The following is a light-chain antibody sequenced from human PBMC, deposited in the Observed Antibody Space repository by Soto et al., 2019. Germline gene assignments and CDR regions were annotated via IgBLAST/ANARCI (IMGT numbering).Light chain of an antibody. CDR2: EVS. V-gene: IGLV2-14*01. J-gene: IGLJ2*01. Sequence: QSALIQPASVSGSPGQSITISCTGTNSDVGDYKYVSWYQQHPGKVPKLIIYEVSRRPSGVSNRFSGSKSGNTASLTISGLQAEDEADYYCSSFTSSFTLVFGGGTKVTVL. CDR1: NSDVGDYKY. CDR3: SSFTSSFTLV.